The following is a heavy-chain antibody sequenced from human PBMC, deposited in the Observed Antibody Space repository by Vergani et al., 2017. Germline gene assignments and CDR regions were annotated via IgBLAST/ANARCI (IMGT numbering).Heavy chain of an antibody. CDR3: ARDYSNNNYFDP. D-gene: IGHD4-11*01. V-gene: IGHV1-8*01. CDR2: MCPDCGNR. CDR1: GYSFTSHD. Sequence: QVQLVPSGAEVKTPGASVKVSCAASGYSFTSHDIYWVRQAPGQGLEWMGWMCPDCGNRGFAQNYQGRISMTRNTSINTAYMELSSLTYEDTAIYYCARDYSNNNYFDPWGQGTLVTVSS. J-gene: IGHJ5*02.